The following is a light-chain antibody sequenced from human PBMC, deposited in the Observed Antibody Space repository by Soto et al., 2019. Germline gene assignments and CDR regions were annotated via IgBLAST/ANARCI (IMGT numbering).Light chain of an antibody. J-gene: IGKJ2*01. Sequence: DIQMTQSPSTLSASVGDRVTITCRASQSFSSWLAWYQQKPGKAPKLLIYKASTLESGVPSRFSGSGSGTEFTLTFSSLQPDDFATYYCQQYISCPYTFGQGTKLEIK. CDR2: KAS. CDR3: QQYISCPYT. V-gene: IGKV1-5*03. CDR1: QSFSSW.